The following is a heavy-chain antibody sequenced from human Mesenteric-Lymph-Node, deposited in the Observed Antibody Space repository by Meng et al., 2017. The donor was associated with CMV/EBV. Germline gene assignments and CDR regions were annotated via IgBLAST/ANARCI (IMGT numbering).Heavy chain of an antibody. V-gene: IGHV1-18*01. CDR1: GYTFTSYG. J-gene: IGHJ4*02. CDR3: ASAPTVAGHFDY. Sequence: ASVKVSCKASGYTFTSYGISWVRQAPGQGLEWMGWISAYNGNTNYAQKLQGRVTMTTDTSTSTAYMELRSLRSDDTAVYYCASAPTVAGHFDYWGQGTLVTVSS. CDR2: ISAYNGNT. D-gene: IGHD6-19*01.